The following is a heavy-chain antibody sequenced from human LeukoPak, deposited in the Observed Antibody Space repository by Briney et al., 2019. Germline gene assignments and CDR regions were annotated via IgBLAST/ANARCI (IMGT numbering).Heavy chain of an antibody. CDR1: GYTFTSYD. CDR2: MNPNSGNT. V-gene: IGHV1-8*01. D-gene: IGHD3-10*01. CDR3: AVEHSYYYGSGSYLN. J-gene: IGHJ4*02. Sequence: ASVKVSCKASGYTFTSYDINWVRQATGQGLEWMGWMNPNSGNTGYAQKFQGSVTMTRNTSISTAYMELSSLRSEHTAVYYCAVEHSYYYGSGSYLNWGQGTLVTVSS.